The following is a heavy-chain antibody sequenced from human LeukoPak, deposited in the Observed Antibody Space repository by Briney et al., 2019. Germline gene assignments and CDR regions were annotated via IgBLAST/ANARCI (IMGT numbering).Heavy chain of an antibody. CDR1: GYTFTSYD. D-gene: IGHD6-13*01. V-gene: IGHV1-8*01. CDR3: AAYLMSISWYREGDYFDY. J-gene: IGHJ4*02. Sequence: ASVKVSCKTSGYTFTSYDINWVRQATGQGLEWMGWMNPNSGNTAYAQKFQGSVTMTRNTSISTAYMELSSLRSEDTAVYYCAAYLMSISWYREGDYFDYWGQGSLVTVSS. CDR2: MNPNSGNT.